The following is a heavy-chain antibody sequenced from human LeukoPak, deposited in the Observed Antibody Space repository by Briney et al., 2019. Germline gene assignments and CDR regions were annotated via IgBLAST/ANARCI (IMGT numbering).Heavy chain of an antibody. V-gene: IGHV3-48*02. Sequence: GGSLRLSCAASGFTFSSYAMCWVRQAPGKGLEWVSYISSSGGTIYDADSVRGRFTISRDNAKNSLYLQMNSLRDEDTAVYYCARERGYSYGYSDYWGQGTLVTVSS. CDR2: ISSSGGTI. D-gene: IGHD5-18*01. J-gene: IGHJ4*02. CDR1: GFTFSSYA. CDR3: ARERGYSYGYSDY.